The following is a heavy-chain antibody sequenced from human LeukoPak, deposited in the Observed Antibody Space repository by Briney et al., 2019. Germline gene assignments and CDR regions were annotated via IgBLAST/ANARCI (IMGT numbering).Heavy chain of an antibody. CDR2: IKQDGSET. J-gene: IGHJ5*02. CDR1: GFTFSSYW. Sequence: QTGGSLRLSCAASGFTFSSYWMSWVRQAPGKGLEWVATIKQDGSETYYVDSVKGRFTISRDNAKNSLYLQMNSLRAEDTAVYYCARDRGHSSSWYVRLTNWFDPWGQGTLVTVSS. V-gene: IGHV3-7*01. CDR3: ARDRGHSSSWYVRLTNWFDP. D-gene: IGHD6-13*01.